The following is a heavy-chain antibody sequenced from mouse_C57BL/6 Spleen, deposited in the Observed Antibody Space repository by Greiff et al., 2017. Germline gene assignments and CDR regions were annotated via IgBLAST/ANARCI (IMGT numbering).Heavy chain of an antibody. CDR2: IYPGDGDT. J-gene: IGHJ3*01. Sequence: QVQLKESGPELVKPGASVKISCKASGYAFSSSWMNWVKQRPGKGLEWIGRIYPGDGDTNYNGKFKGKATLTADNSSSPAYMQLSSLTSVDSAVYFCASEDRDYCSSLFAYWGQGTLLTVSA. CDR3: ASEDRDYCSSLFAY. D-gene: IGHD1-1*01. V-gene: IGHV1-82*01. CDR1: GYAFSSSW.